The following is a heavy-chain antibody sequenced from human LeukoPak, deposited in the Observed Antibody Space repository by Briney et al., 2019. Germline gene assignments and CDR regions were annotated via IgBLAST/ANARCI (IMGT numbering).Heavy chain of an antibody. D-gene: IGHD6-13*01. CDR1: GGTFSSYA. Sequence: GSSVTVSCKASGGTFSSYAISWVRQAPGQGLEWMGGIIPIFGTANYAQKFQGRVTITADESTSTAYMELSSLRSEDTAVYYCARGAHSSSWRPYYYGMDVWGQGTTVTVSS. CDR3: ARGAHSSSWRPYYYGMDV. J-gene: IGHJ6*02. V-gene: IGHV1-69*01. CDR2: IIPIFGTA.